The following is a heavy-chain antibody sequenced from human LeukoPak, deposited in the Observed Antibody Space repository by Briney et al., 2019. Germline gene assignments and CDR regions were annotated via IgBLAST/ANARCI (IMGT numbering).Heavy chain of an antibody. V-gene: IGHV3-21*01. J-gene: IGHJ4*02. Sequence: GGSLRLSCAASGFTFSSYSMNWVRQAPGKGLEWVSSISSSSSYIYYADSVKGRFTISRDNAKNPLYLQMNSLKAEDTAVYYCARDQESGVQQWLEDYWGQGTLVTVSS. CDR2: ISSSSSYI. CDR1: GFTFSSYS. CDR3: ARDQESGVQQWLEDY. D-gene: IGHD5-18*01.